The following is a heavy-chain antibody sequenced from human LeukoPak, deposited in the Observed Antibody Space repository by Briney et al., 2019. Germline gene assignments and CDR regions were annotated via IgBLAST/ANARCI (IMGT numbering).Heavy chain of an antibody. CDR1: GFTFSSYG. J-gene: IGHJ5*02. D-gene: IGHD3-10*01. CDR3: ARHGSGSLNWFDP. V-gene: IGHV3-23*01. Sequence: GGSLRLSCAASGFTFSSYGMSWVRQAPGKGLEWVSAISGSGGSTYYADSVKGRFTISRDNSKNTLYLQMNSLRAEDTAVYYCARHGSGSLNWFDPWGQGTLVTVSS. CDR2: ISGSGGST.